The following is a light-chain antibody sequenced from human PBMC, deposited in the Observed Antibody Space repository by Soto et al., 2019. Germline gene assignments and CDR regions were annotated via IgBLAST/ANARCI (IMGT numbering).Light chain of an antibody. J-gene: IGLJ1*01. Sequence: QSALTQPASVSGSPGQSITISCTGTSSDVGGYNYVSWYQQHPGKAPKLMIYEVSNRPSGVSNRFSGSKSGNTAFLTISGLQAEEGADYYCSSYTSSSTGVFGTGTKLTVL. V-gene: IGLV2-14*01. CDR3: SSYTSSSTGV. CDR2: EVS. CDR1: SSDVGGYNY.